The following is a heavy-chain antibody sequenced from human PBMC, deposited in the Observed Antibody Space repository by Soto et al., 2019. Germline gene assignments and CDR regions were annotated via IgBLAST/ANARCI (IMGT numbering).Heavy chain of an antibody. Sequence: QVQLVQSGAEVKKPGASVKVSCKASGYTFTSYDINWVRQATGQGLEWMGWMNPNSGNTGYAQKFQGRVTMTRNTSISTAYMELSSLRSEDRAVYYCARGATIFGVGIMEAFDIWGQGTMVTVSS. CDR3: ARGATIFGVGIMEAFDI. CDR1: GYTFTSYD. J-gene: IGHJ3*02. CDR2: MNPNSGNT. D-gene: IGHD3-3*01. V-gene: IGHV1-8*01.